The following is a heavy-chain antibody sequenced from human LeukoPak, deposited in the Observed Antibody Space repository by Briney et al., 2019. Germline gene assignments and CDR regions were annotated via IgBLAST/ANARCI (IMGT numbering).Heavy chain of an antibody. J-gene: IGHJ4*02. CDR2: IQYVAKNK. CDR1: GFTFSSSG. Sequence: GGSLRHSCAASGFTFSSSGMHWVRQALGKGLDRVAFIQYVAKNKYYADFVKGRFTITRANSKNTLYLQMNSLRDEDTAMYYCARGDYDGSGSLNYWGQGSLVTVSS. V-gene: IGHV3-30*02. CDR3: ARGDYDGSGSLNY. D-gene: IGHD3-22*01.